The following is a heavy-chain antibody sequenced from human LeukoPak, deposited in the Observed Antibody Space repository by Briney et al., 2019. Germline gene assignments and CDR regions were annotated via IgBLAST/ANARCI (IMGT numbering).Heavy chain of an antibody. V-gene: IGHV3-7*01. D-gene: IGHD5-18*01. CDR1: GFTFSSHA. CDR3: ARGPTRHGYSYGYDPPYYFDY. Sequence: GGSLRLSCAASGFTFSSHAMNWVRQAPGKGLEWVANIKQDESEKYYVDSVRGRFTISRDNAKNSLYLQMNSLRAEDTAVYYCARGPTRHGYSYGYDPPYYFDYWGQGTLVTVSS. CDR2: IKQDESEK. J-gene: IGHJ4*02.